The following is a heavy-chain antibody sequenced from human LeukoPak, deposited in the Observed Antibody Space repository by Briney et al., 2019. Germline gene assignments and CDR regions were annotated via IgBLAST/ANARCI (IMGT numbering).Heavy chain of an antibody. J-gene: IGHJ5*02. CDR2: MNPNSGNT. CDR3: ARVIRTELWLLFDP. Sequence: ASVKVSCKASGYTFTSSDINWVRQATGQGLEWMGWMNPNSGNTGYAQKFQGRVTMTRNTSISTAYMELSSLRSEDTAVYYCARVIRTELWLLFDPWGQGTLVTVSS. V-gene: IGHV1-8*01. CDR1: GYTFTSSD. D-gene: IGHD5-18*01.